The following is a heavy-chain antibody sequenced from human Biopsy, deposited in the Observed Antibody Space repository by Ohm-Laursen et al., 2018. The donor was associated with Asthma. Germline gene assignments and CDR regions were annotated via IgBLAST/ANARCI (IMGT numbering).Heavy chain of an antibody. V-gene: IGHV1-69*06. J-gene: IGHJ6*02. CDR1: GGTFGNSA. D-gene: IGHD6-13*01. CDR3: ASPSSSREILYYYYNMDI. Sequence: PSVTPSCQASGGTFGNSAISSVRQAPGLGLGWMGGISPVFGSTNIAQKFQGRVTISADIFTKTAYLEVSSLRSDDTAVYYCASPSSSREILYYYYNMDIWGQGTTVTV. CDR2: ISPVFGST.